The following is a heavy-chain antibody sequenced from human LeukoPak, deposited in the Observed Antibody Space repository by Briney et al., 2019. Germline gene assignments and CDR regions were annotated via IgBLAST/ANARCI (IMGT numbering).Heavy chain of an antibody. D-gene: IGHD3-3*01. Sequence: PGGSLRLSCAGSGFTVSDYEINWVRQAPGKGLEWVSFISSDSTTYYADSVKGRFTLSRDNAKNSLYLQMNSLRAEDTAVYYCAKSGLNRFDYWGQGILVTVSS. CDR2: ISSDSTT. J-gene: IGHJ4*02. CDR3: AKSGLNRFDY. CDR1: GFTVSDYE. V-gene: IGHV3-69-1*01.